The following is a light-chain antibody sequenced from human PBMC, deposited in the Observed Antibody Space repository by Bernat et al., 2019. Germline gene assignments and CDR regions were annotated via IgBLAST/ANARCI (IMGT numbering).Light chain of an antibody. CDR2: AAS. J-gene: IGKJ2*01. CDR3: QKYNSVPHT. Sequence: DIQMTQSPSSLSASVGERVTMTCRASQGIGNNLAWYQQKPGKVPKLLIYAASSLQSGGPSRFSGSVSGTDFTLTISSLQPEDVATYYCQKYNSVPHTFGQGTKLEIK. CDR1: QGIGNN. V-gene: IGKV1-27*01.